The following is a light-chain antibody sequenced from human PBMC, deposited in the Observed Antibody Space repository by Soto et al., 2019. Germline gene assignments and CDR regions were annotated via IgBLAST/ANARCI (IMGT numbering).Light chain of an antibody. CDR3: SSYADSNNLV. J-gene: IGLJ2*01. CDR2: DVS. V-gene: IGLV2-8*01. CDR1: SSDVGSYNS. Sequence: QSALTQPPSASGSPGQSVTISCTGTSSDVGSYNSVSWYQQHPGKAPKLMIYDVSKRPSGVPDRFSGSKSGNTASLTVSGLQAEDEADYFCSSYADSNNLVFGGGTKLTVL.